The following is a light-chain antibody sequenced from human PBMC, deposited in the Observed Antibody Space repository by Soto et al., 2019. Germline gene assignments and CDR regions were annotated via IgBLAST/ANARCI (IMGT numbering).Light chain of an antibody. Sequence: QSALTQPASVSGSPGQSITISCTGTSSDVGGYNYVSWYQQHAGKAPKLMIYDVSNRPSGVSNRFSGSKSGNTASLTISGLQAEDEADYHCSSYTSSTTVVFGGGTQLTVL. CDR3: SSYTSSTTVV. V-gene: IGLV2-14*01. J-gene: IGLJ2*01. CDR1: SSDVGGYNY. CDR2: DVS.